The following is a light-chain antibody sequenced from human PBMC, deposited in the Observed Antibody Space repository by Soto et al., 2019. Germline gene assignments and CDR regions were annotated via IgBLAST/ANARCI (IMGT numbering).Light chain of an antibody. J-gene: IGKJ5*01. CDR2: DTS. V-gene: IGKV3-15*01. CDR1: QSVSIK. Sequence: VMTQSPATLSVSPGDGATLSCRASQSVSIKLAWYQQKPCQAPRLLIYDTSTRATGIPARFSGSGSGTEFTLTISSLQSEDFAVYYCQQYNNWPTITFGQGTRLEIK. CDR3: QQYNNWPTIT.